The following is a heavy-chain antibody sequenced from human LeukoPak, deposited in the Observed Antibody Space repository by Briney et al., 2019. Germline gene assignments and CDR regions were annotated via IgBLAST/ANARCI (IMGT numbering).Heavy chain of an antibody. CDR2: INHSGST. CDR3: ARKRITMVRGVPAPYYYYYMDV. Sequence: SETLSLTCAVYGGSFSGYYWSWIRQPPGKGLEWIGEINHSGSTNYNPSLKSRVTISVDTSKNQFSLKLSSVTAADTAVYYCARKRITMVRGVPAPYYYYYMDVWGKGTTVTVSS. V-gene: IGHV4-34*01. J-gene: IGHJ6*03. D-gene: IGHD3-10*01. CDR1: GGSFSGYY.